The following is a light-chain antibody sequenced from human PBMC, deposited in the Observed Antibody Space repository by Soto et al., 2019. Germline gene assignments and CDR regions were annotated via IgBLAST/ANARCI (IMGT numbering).Light chain of an antibody. CDR1: QGIGNN. CDR2: TAS. Sequence: DIQMTQFPSSLSASVGDRVTITCRASQGIGNNLAWYQQKPGKVPKVLIYTASTLHSGVPSRFSGSGSGTDFTLTINSLQPEDVATYFCQKYDSVPWSFGQGTRVEI. CDR3: QKYDSVPWS. J-gene: IGKJ1*01. V-gene: IGKV1-27*01.